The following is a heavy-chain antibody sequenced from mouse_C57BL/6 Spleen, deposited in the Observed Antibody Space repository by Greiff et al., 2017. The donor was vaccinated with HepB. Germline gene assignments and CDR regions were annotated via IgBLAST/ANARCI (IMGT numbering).Heavy chain of an antibody. CDR2: IDPSDSET. Sequence: QVQLQQSGAELVRPGSSVKLSCKASGYTFTSYWMHWVKQRPIQGLEWIGNIDPSDSETHYNQKFKDKATLTVDKSSSTAYMQLSSLTSEDSAVYYCARLGRGGYFDVWGTGTTVTVSS. J-gene: IGHJ1*03. CDR3: ARLGRGGYFDV. D-gene: IGHD4-1*01. CDR1: GYTFTSYW. V-gene: IGHV1-52*01.